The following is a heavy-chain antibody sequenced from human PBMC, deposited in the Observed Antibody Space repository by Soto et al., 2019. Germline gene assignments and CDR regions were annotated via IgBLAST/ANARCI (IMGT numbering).Heavy chain of an antibody. CDR3: ASKYCSGGSCTPRVVPYYGMDV. D-gene: IGHD2-15*01. Sequence: VESLKISCKGSGYSFTSYWISWVRQMPGKGLEWMGRIDPSDSYTNYSPSFQGHVTISADKSISTAYLQWSSLKASDTAIYYCASKYCSGGSCTPRVVPYYGMDVWGQGTTVTVSS. V-gene: IGHV5-10-1*01. CDR2: IDPSDSYT. J-gene: IGHJ6*02. CDR1: GYSFTSYW.